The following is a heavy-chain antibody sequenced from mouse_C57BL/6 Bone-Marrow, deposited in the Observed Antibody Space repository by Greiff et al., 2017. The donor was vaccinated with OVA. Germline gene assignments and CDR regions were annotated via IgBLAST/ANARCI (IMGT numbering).Heavy chain of an antibody. J-gene: IGHJ1*03. CDR1: GYTFTSYW. CDR3: ARDYYGSSYLWYFDV. V-gene: IGHV1-72*01. CDR2: IDPNSGGT. Sequence: QVHVKQPGAELVKPGASVKLSCKASGYTFTSYWMHWVKQRPGRGLEWIGRIDPNSGGTKYNEKFKSKATLTVDKPSSTAYMQLSSLTSEDSAVYYCARDYYGSSYLWYFDVWGTGTTVTVSS. D-gene: IGHD1-1*01.